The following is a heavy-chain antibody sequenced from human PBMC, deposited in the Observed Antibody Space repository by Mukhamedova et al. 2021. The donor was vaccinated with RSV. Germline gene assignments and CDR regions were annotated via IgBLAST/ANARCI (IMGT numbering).Heavy chain of an antibody. V-gene: IGHV3-20*03. CDR3: VRDRRSRSGSYGAAADV. Sequence: WVSGINWNAYTTAYADSVKGRFFISRYNAKKSLYLQMNNLRAEDTALYYCVRDRRSRSGSYGAAADVWGQGITVTVSS. D-gene: IGHD3-10*01. CDR2: INWNAYTT. J-gene: IGHJ6*02.